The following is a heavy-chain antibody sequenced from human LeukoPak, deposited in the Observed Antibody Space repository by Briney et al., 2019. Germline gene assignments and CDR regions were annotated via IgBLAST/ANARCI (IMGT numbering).Heavy chain of an antibody. D-gene: IGHD4-23*01. V-gene: IGHV4-34*01. Sequence: SETLSLTCAVYGGSFSGYYWSWIRQPPGKGLEWIGEINYSGTTNYNPSLKSRVTISVDTSKNQFSLKLSSVTAADTAVCYCARAGKLPFDYWGQGIQVTVSS. CDR1: GGSFSGYY. CDR3: ARAGKLPFDY. CDR2: INYSGTT. J-gene: IGHJ4*02.